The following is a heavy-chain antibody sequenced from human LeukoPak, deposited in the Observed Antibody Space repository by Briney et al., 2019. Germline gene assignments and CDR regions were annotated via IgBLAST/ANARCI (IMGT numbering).Heavy chain of an antibody. J-gene: IGHJ6*03. Sequence: PETLSLTCTVSGGSISSYYWSWIRQPAGKGLEWIGRIYTSGSTNYNPSLKSRVTMSVDTSKNQFSLKLSSVTAADTAVYYCASEATDDTYATDYYYYMDVWGKGTTVTVSS. CDR1: GGSISSYY. CDR3: ASEATDDTYATDYYYYMDV. V-gene: IGHV4-4*07. CDR2: IYTSGST. D-gene: IGHD1-26*01.